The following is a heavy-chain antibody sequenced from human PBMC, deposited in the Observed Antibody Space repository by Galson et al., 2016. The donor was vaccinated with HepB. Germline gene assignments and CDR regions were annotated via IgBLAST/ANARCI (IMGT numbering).Heavy chain of an antibody. J-gene: IGHJ4*02. CDR3: ARLKSGSLGYCSGGNCHRPRQFDY. CDR1: GGSFSGYY. D-gene: IGHD2-15*01. Sequence: ETLSLTCAVYGGSFSGYYWSWIRQPPGKGLEWIGEIDHSGSTYYNPSLKSRVTISVDTSKNQFSLKLSSVTAADTAVYFCARLKSGSLGYCSGGNCHRPRQFDYWGQGTLVTVSS. CDR2: IDHSGST. V-gene: IGHV4-34*01.